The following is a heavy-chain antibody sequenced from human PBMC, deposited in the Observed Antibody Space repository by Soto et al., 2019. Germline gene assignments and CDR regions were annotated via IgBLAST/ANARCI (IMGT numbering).Heavy chain of an antibody. J-gene: IGHJ5*02. D-gene: IGHD1-1*01. V-gene: IGHV1-2*02. CDR3: ARVRLGSPEYNWFDP. CDR1: GYTFTGYY. CDR2: INPNSGGT. Sequence: GASVKVYCKASGYTFTGYYMHWVRQAPGQGLEWMGWINPNSGGTNYAQKFQGRVTMTRDTSISTAYMELSRLRSDDTAVYYCARVRLGSPEYNWFDPWGQGTLVTVSS.